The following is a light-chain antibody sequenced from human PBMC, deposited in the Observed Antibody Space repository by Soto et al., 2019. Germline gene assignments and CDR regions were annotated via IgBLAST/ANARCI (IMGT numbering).Light chain of an antibody. Sequence: QSVLTQPPSVSGAPGQRVTISCTGSSSNIGAGYDVHWYQQLPGTAPKLLIYGNSNRPSGVPDRFSGPKSGTSASLAITGLQAEDDADYYCQSYDSSLSGYVFGTGTKLTVL. CDR2: GNS. J-gene: IGLJ1*01. CDR1: SSNIGAGYD. CDR3: QSYDSSLSGYV. V-gene: IGLV1-40*01.